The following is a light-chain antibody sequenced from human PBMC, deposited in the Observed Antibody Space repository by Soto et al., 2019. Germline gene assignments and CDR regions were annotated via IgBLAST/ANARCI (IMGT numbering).Light chain of an antibody. J-gene: IGLJ2*01. Sequence: QPVLTRPPSVSGAPGQRVTISCTGSSSNIGAGYDVHWYKQLPGTAPKLLIYGNSNRPSGVPDRFSGSKSGTSASLAITGLQAEDEADYYCQSYDSSLSVVFGGGTQLTVL. CDR2: GNS. CDR1: SSNIGAGYD. V-gene: IGLV1-40*01. CDR3: QSYDSSLSVV.